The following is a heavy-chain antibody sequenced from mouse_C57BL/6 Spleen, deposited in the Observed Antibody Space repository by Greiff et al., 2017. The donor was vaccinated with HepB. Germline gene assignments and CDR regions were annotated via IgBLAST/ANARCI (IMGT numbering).Heavy chain of an antibody. CDR3: ARYGNYLYFDY. CDR1: GYAFSSYW. V-gene: IGHV1-80*01. CDR2: IYPGDGDT. Sequence: VKLMESGAELVKPGASVKISCKASGYAFSSYWLNWVKQRPGKGLEWIGQIYPGDGDTNYNGKFKGKATLTADKSSSTAYMQLSSLTSEDSAVYLCARYGNYLYFDYWGQGTTLTVSS. J-gene: IGHJ2*01. D-gene: IGHD2-1*01.